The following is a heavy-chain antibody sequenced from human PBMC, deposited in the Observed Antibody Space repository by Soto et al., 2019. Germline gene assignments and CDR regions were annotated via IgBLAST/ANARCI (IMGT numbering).Heavy chain of an antibody. CDR1: GFSFSSYS. D-gene: IGHD2-15*01. CDR2: ISSSASHI. J-gene: IGHJ5*02. V-gene: IGHV3-21*01. Sequence: EVQLVESGGGLVKPGGSLRLSCAASGFSFSSYSMNWVRQAPGKGLEWVSSISSSASHINYADSVKGRFTISRDNAKKSLYLQMNSLRAEDTAVYYCERGYTGYCSGGTCYWFDPWGQETLVTVSS. CDR3: ERGYTGYCSGGTCYWFDP.